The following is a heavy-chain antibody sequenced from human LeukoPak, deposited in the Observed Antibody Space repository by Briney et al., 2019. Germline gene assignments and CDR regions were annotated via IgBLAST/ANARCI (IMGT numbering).Heavy chain of an antibody. CDR3: ARDARGYSYGYTKSFDY. CDR1: GFTFSNAW. V-gene: IGHV3-15*05. Sequence: GGSLRLSCAASGFTFSNAWMSWVRQAPGKGLEWVGRIKSKTDGGTTDYAAPVKGRFTISRDNAKNSLYLRVNSLRAEDTALYYCARDARGYSYGYTKSFDYWGQGTLVTVSS. CDR2: IKSKTDGGTT. D-gene: IGHD5-18*01. J-gene: IGHJ4*02.